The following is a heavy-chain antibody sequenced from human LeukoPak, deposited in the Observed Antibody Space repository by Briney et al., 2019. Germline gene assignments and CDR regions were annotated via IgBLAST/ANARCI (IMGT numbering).Heavy chain of an antibody. V-gene: IGHV4-34*01. D-gene: IGHD6-13*01. J-gene: IGHJ4*02. CDR2: IDHSGSI. CDR3: ARASSWKRIAY. CDR1: GGPFSGSY. Sequence: SETLSLTCAVYGGPFSGSYWSWIRHPPGKGLEWSGEIDHSGSINYNPSLKSRVTISVDTSKNQFSLKLSSVTAADTAVYYCARASSWKRIAYWGQGTLVTVSS.